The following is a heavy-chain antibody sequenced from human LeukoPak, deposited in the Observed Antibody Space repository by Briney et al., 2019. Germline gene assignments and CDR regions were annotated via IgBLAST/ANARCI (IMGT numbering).Heavy chain of an antibody. D-gene: IGHD2-8*01. J-gene: IGHJ4*02. Sequence: ASMKVSCKASGYTLSEYCISWVRQAPGQGLEWVGWITTYNGNRKYAEKFQGRVTMTTDTSTSTYYMEMRSLRSDDTAIYYCARDCSNGVCFPRDYWGQGTQLTVST. CDR1: GYTLSEYC. V-gene: IGHV1-18*01. CDR2: ITTYNGNR. CDR3: ARDCSNGVCFPRDY.